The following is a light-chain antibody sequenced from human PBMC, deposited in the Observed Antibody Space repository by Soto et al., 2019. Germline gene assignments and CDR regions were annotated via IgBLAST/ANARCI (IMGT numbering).Light chain of an antibody. Sequence: AIRLTQSPSSLSASVGDRVTITCRSSQGISSYLAWYQQKPGKAPKLLIYAASTLQSGVPSRFSGSGSGTDCTLTISCLQSEDFSTYYCQQYYSYPRTLGQGTKVDIK. J-gene: IGKJ1*01. CDR1: QGISSY. CDR3: QQYYSYPRT. CDR2: AAS. V-gene: IGKV1-8*01.